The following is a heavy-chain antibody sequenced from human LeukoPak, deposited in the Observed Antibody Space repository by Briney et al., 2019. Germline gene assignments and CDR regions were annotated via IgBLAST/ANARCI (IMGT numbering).Heavy chain of an antibody. D-gene: IGHD4-11*01. Sequence: GSLRLSCAASGFRLSTYWMSWVRQAPGKGLEWIGEINHSGSTNYNPSLKSRVTISVDTSKNQFSLRLRSVTAADTAVYFCARGRVSSSTWYSTYYYYFYMDVWGKGTTVTVSS. CDR3: ARGRVSSSTWYSTYYYYFYMDV. CDR2: INHSGST. CDR1: GFRLSTYW. V-gene: IGHV4-34*01. J-gene: IGHJ6*03.